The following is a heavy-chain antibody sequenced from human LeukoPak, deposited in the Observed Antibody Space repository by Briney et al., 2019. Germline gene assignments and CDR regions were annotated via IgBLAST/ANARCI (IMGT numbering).Heavy chain of an antibody. V-gene: IGHV4-39*07. Sequence: SETLSLTCTVSGGSISTSNYYWGWIRQPPGKGLEWIGNIFYSGSTYYSPSLKSRVTISVDTSKNQFSLKLSSVTAADTAVYYCARGRRGSSSSKKYYYYYMDVWGKGTTVTVSS. CDR2: IFYSGST. J-gene: IGHJ6*03. D-gene: IGHD6-6*01. CDR1: GGSISTSNYY. CDR3: ARGRRGSSSSKKYYYYYMDV.